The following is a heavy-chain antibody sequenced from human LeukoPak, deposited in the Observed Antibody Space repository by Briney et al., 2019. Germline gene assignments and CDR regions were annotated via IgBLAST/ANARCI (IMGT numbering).Heavy chain of an antibody. Sequence: SETLSLTCTVSGGSVSSGSYYWTWIRQPPGKGLEWIGYIFYSGTTNYNPSLKSRVSMSVDTSKNRFSLKLSSVTAADTAVYYCARDYYGSGSLAWGQGTLVTVSS. CDR1: GGSVSSGSYY. V-gene: IGHV4-61*01. CDR3: ARDYYGSGSLA. CDR2: IFYSGTT. J-gene: IGHJ4*02. D-gene: IGHD3-10*01.